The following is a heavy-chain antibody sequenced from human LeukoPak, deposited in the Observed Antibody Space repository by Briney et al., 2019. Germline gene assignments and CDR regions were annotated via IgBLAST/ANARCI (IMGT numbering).Heavy chain of an antibody. CDR1: GFAFSTSE. J-gene: IGHJ3*02. Sequence: GGSLRLSCAASGFAFSTSEMTWVRQAPGKGLEWIAYVASGGSPIYYADSVRGRFIISRDNAKNPLFLQMTSLRAEDTALYYCVREDNFDALDIWGQGTMVTVSS. D-gene: IGHD1-20*01. V-gene: IGHV3-48*03. CDR2: VASGGSPI. CDR3: VREDNFDALDI.